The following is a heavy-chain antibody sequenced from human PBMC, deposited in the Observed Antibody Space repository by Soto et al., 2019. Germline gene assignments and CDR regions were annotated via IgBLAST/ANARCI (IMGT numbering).Heavy chain of an antibody. V-gene: IGHV4-34*01. CDR1: GGSFSGYC. CDR3: ARGAPGPMFSYYYDSSGYY. D-gene: IGHD3-22*01. CDR2: INHSGST. J-gene: IGHJ4*01. Sequence: SETLSLTCAVYGGSFSGYCWSWIRQPPGKGLEWIGEINHSGSTNYNPSLKSRVTISVDTSKNQFSLKLSSVTAADTAVYYCARGAPGPMFSYYYDSSGYYWG.